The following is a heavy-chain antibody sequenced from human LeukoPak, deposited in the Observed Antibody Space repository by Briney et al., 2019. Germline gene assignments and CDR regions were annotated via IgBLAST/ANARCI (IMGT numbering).Heavy chain of an antibody. CDR1: GGTFRTYS. J-gene: IGHJ6*03. CDR2: IIPIFGTP. Sequence: GASVKVSCKASGGTFRTYSVTWVRQAPGQGLEWMGGIIPIFGTPNYAQKFQGRVKVTTDDATGTAYMELSSLMSEDTAIYYCARVDRYHFYLDVWGKGTPATVSS. V-gene: IGHV1-69*05. CDR3: ARVDRYHFYLDV.